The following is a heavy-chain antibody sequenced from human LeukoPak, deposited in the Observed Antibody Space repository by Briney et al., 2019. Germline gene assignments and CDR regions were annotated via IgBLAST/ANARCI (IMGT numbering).Heavy chain of an antibody. D-gene: IGHD3-10*01. CDR2: IYSSGST. V-gene: IGHV4-4*08. Sequence: SETLSLTCTVSGGSISGYYWSWIRQPPGKGLEWIGYIYSSGSTNYNPSLKSRVAMSLDTSKNQFSLKVSSVTAADTAVYYCARDVWFGAGRTFDYWGQGTLVTVSS. CDR1: GGSISGYY. J-gene: IGHJ4*02. CDR3: ARDVWFGAGRTFDY.